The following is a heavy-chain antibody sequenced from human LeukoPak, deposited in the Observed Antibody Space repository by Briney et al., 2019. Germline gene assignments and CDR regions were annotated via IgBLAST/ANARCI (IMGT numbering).Heavy chain of an antibody. D-gene: IGHD3-3*01. CDR1: GGSISSSSYY. J-gene: IGHJ4*02. CDR2: IYYSGST. CDR3: ASLIYDFWSGYYLDY. V-gene: IGHV4-39*01. Sequence: SETLSLTCTVSGGSISSSSYYWGWIRQPPGKGLEWIGSIYYSGSTYYNPSLKSRVTISVDTSKNQFSLKLSSVTAADTAVYYCASLIYDFWSGYYLDYWGQGTLVTVPS.